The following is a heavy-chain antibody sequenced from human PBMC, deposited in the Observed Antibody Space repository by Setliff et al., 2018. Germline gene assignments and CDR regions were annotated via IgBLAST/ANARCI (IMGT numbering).Heavy chain of an antibody. J-gene: IGHJ6*02. Sequence: GASVKVSCKASGGTFSSYAISWVRQAPGQGLEWMGGIIPIFGTANYAQKFQGRVTITTDESTSTAYMELSSLRSEDTAVYYCARGEREGITMVRGVRGTHYYYGMDVWGQGTKVTVSS. CDR1: GGTFSSYA. D-gene: IGHD3-10*01. CDR3: ARGEREGITMVRGVRGTHYYYGMDV. V-gene: IGHV1-69*05. CDR2: IIPIFGTA.